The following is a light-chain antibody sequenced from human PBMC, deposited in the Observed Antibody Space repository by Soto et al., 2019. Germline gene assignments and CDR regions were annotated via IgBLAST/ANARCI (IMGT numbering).Light chain of an antibody. CDR1: SSNIGAGYE. V-gene: IGLV1-40*01. CDR3: QSYDSSLSGYV. J-gene: IGLJ1*01. Sequence: QSVLTQPPSVSEAPGQRVTISCTGSSSNIGAGYEAHWYQQVPGTAPKLLIYENTNRPSVVPDRFSGSKSGTSASLAITGLQAEDEAEYYCQSYDSSLSGYVFGTGTKLTVL. CDR2: ENT.